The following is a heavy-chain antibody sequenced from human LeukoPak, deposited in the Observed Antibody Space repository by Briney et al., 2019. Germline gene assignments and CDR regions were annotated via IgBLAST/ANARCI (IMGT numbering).Heavy chain of an antibody. CDR1: GYTFTSYD. V-gene: IGHV1-8*01. D-gene: IGHD1-26*01. Sequence: ASVKVSCKASGYTFTSYDINWVRQATGQGLEWMGWMNPNSGNTGDAQKFQGRVTMTRNTSVSTAYMELSSLGSEDTAVYYCARAPKVGATYYFDYWGQGTLVTVSS. J-gene: IGHJ4*02. CDR2: MNPNSGNT. CDR3: ARAPKVGATYYFDY.